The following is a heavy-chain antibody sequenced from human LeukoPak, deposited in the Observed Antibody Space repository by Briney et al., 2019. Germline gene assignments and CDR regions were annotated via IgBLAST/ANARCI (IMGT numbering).Heavy chain of an antibody. CDR3: ARVGCSGGSCYQSREAFDI. CDR1: GYSISSGYY. Sequence: SETLSLTCTVSGYSISSGYYWGWIRQPPGKGLEWIGSIYHSGSTYYNPSLKSRVTISVDTSKNQFSLKLSSVTAADTAVYYCARVGCSGGSCYQSREAFDIWGHGAMVTVSS. V-gene: IGHV4-38-2*02. J-gene: IGHJ3*02. D-gene: IGHD2-15*01. CDR2: IYHSGST.